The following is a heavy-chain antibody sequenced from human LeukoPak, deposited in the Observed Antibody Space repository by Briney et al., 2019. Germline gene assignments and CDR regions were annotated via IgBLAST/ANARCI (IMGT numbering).Heavy chain of an antibody. J-gene: IGHJ4*02. CDR1: GFTSSSYV. D-gene: IGHD6-13*01. V-gene: IGHV3-33*01. Sequence: PGGSLRLSCAASGFTSSSYVMHWVRQAPGKGLEWVAVIWYDGSNKDYADSVKGRFTISRDNSKNTLFLQMNSLRVDDTAVYYRARSSSSWYDYWGQGTLVTVSS. CDR3: ARSSSSWYDY. CDR2: IWYDGSNK.